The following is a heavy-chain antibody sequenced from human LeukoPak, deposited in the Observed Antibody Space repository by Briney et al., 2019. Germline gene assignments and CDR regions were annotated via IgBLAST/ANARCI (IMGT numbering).Heavy chain of an antibody. CDR3: ARGLLVGHPYYCAMDV. J-gene: IGHJ6*02. CDR2: TYFRSKWYN. CDR1: GDSVSSNSAT. D-gene: IGHD2-8*02. Sequence: SQTLSLTCAISGDSVSSNSATWTWIRQSPSRGLEWLGGTYFRSKWYNDSAESVKSRISINPDTSKNQFSLQLSSVTPEDTAVYYCARGLLVGHPYYCAMDVWGPGTTVSVSS. V-gene: IGHV6-1*01.